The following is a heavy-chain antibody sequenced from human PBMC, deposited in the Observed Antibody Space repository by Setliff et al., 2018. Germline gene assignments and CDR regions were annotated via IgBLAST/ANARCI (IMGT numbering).Heavy chain of an antibody. CDR3: STQITMVRGVTDSHFDY. V-gene: IGHV1-24*01. CDR2: FDPEDGET. CDR1: GYTLTELS. J-gene: IGHJ4*02. Sequence: ASVKVSCKVSGYTLTELSMHWVRQAPGKGLEWMGGFDPEDGETIYAQKFQGRVTMTEDTSTDTAYMELSSLRSEDTAVYYCSTQITMVRGVTDSHFDYWGQGTLVTVSS. D-gene: IGHD3-10*01.